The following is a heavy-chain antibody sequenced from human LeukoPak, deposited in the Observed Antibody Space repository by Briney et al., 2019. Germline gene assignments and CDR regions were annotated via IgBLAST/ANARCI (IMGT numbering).Heavy chain of an antibody. J-gene: IGHJ5*02. CDR3: ARTPIVVVPAAMFTWFDP. Sequence: SETLSLTCTVSGGSISSYYWSWIRQPPGKGLEWIGYIYYSGSTNYNPSLKSRVTISVDTSKNQFSLKLSSVTAADTAVYYCARTPIVVVPAAMFTWFDPWGQGTLATVSS. CDR1: GGSISSYY. CDR2: IYYSGST. D-gene: IGHD2-2*01. V-gene: IGHV4-59*01.